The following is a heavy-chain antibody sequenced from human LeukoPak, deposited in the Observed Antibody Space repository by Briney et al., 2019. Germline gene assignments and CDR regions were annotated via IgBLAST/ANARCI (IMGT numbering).Heavy chain of an antibody. Sequence: GGSLRLSCAASGFTFRNYWMHWVRQAPGKGLVWVSRINSDGTYTNYADSVKGRFAISRDNAKNSLYLQMNSLRAEDTAFYYCAKADTAMITLMAFDIWGQGTMVTVSS. V-gene: IGHV3-74*01. CDR3: AKADTAMITLMAFDI. D-gene: IGHD5-18*01. CDR2: INSDGTYT. J-gene: IGHJ3*02. CDR1: GFTFRNYW.